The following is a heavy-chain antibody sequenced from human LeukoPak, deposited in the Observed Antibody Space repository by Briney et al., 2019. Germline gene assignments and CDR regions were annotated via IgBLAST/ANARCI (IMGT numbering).Heavy chain of an antibody. J-gene: IGHJ4*02. V-gene: IGHV4-4*07. CDR1: GESFSGYY. D-gene: IGHD4-17*01. Sequence: SETLSLTCAVYGESFSGYYWSWIRQPAGKGLEWIGRIYTSGSTNYNPSLKSRVTMSVDTSKNQFSLKLSSVTAADTAVYYCARDPVTTPLDYWGQGTLVTVSS. CDR2: IYTSGST. CDR3: ARDPVTTPLDY.